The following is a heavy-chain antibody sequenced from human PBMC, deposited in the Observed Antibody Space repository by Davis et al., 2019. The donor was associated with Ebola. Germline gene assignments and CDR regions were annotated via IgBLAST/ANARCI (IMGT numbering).Heavy chain of an antibody. Sequence: PGGSLRLSCKGSGYSFTSYWIGWVRQMPGKGLEWMGIIYPGDSDTRYSPSFQGQVTISADKSISTAYLQWSSLKASDTAMYYCARRGPNWGSREFDYWGQGTLVTVSS. CDR2: IYPGDSDT. CDR1: GYSFTSYW. CDR3: ARRGPNWGSREFDY. J-gene: IGHJ4*02. D-gene: IGHD7-27*01. V-gene: IGHV5-51*01.